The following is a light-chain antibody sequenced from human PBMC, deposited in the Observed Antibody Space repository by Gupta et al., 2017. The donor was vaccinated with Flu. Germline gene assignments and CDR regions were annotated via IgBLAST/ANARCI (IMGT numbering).Light chain of an antibody. V-gene: IGKV3-20*01. CDR3: QHEDSSPYT. Sequence: EIVLTQSPGTLSLSPGERATLSCRASQTVRSSFLAWYQQKPGQAPRLLIYGASSRAADIPDRFSDSGSGTDFTLTIGRLEPEDFAVYYCQHEDSSPYTFGQGTKLDI. CDR1: QTVRSSF. CDR2: GAS. J-gene: IGKJ2*01.